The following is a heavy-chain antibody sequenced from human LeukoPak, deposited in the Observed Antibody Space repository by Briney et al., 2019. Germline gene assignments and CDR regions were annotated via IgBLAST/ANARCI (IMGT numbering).Heavy chain of an antibody. V-gene: IGHV1-2*02. CDR3: ARQGSNSSGWYTVDD. Sequence: ASVKVSCKTSGYTFTAYYIHWLRQAPGQGLEWMGWMNPNSGGTKYAQTFQGRVTLTRDTSISKAYLELSSLTSDDTAVYFCARQGSNSSGWYTVDDWGQGTLVTVSS. CDR2: MNPNSGGT. D-gene: IGHD6-19*01. J-gene: IGHJ4*02. CDR1: GYTFTAYY.